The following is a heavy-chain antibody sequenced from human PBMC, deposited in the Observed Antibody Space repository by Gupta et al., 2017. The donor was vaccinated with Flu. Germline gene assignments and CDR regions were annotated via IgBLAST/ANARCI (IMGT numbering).Heavy chain of an antibody. V-gene: IGHV3-23*01. J-gene: IGHJ4*02. CDR1: GFTFRNYS. CDR2: ISGSGDST. D-gene: IGHD2-2*01. Sequence: VQLLEFGGGLVQPGGSLRLFLAASGFTFRNYSISWGRQAPGKGLEWVSGISGSGDSTHYADSVKGRFTISRDNSKDTLYLQMNSLRAEDTAVYYCAKARSSTTTSCSNYWGQGTLVTVSS. CDR3: AKARSSTTTSCSNY.